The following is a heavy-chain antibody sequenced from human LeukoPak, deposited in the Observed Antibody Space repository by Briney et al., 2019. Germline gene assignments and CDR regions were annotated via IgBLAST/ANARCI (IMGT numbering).Heavy chain of an antibody. CDR2: ISSSSSYI. CDR1: GFTFTNYA. V-gene: IGHV3-21*01. CDR3: ARSPSIAARPGAFDI. Sequence: GGSLSLSCAGTGFTFTNYAINWVRRAPGKGLEWVSSISSSSSYIYYADSVKGRFTISRDNAKNSLYLQMNSLRAEDTAVYYCARSPSIAARPGAFDIWGQGTMVTVSS. J-gene: IGHJ3*02. D-gene: IGHD6-6*01.